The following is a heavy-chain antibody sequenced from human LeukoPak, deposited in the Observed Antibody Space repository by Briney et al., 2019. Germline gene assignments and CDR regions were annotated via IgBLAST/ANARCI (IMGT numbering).Heavy chain of an antibody. CDR2: ISGSGGST. CDR1: GFTFSSYG. CDR3: AKRYCTSTKCYQLDY. Sequence: PGGSLRLSCAASGFTFSSYGMSWVRQAPGKGLEWVSAISGSGGSTYYADSVKGRFTISRDNSKNTLYLQMNSLRAEDTAVYYCAKRYCTSTKCYQLDYWGQGTLVTVSS. V-gene: IGHV3-23*01. D-gene: IGHD2-2*01. J-gene: IGHJ4*02.